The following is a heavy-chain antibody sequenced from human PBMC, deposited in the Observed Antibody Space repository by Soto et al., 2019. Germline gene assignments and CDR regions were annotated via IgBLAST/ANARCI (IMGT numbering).Heavy chain of an antibody. J-gene: IGHJ5*02. CDR3: ARDSNTYYYGSGSFGP. D-gene: IGHD3-10*01. Sequence: PSETLSLTCTVSGGSVSSGSYYWSWIRQPPGKGLEWIGYIYYSGSTNYNPSLKSRVTISVDTSKNQFSLKLSSVTAADTAVYYCARDSNTYYYGSGSFGPWGQGTLVTVSS. CDR2: IYYSGST. CDR1: GGSVSSGSYY. V-gene: IGHV4-61*01.